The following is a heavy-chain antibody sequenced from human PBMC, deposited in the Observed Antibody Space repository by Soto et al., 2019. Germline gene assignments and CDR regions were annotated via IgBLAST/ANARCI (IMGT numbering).Heavy chain of an antibody. CDR2: INHSGST. V-gene: IGHV4-34*01. CDR3: ARAGAIFGVLHYMDV. Sequence: SETLSLTCAVYGGSFSGYYWSWIRQPPGKGLEWIGEINHSGSTNYNPSLKNRVTISVDTSKNQFSLKLSSVTAADTAVYYCARAGAIFGVLHYMDVWGKGTTVTV. CDR1: GGSFSGYY. D-gene: IGHD3-3*01. J-gene: IGHJ6*03.